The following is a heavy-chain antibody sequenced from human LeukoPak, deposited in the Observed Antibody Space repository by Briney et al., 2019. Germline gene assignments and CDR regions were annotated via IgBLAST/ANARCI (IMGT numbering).Heavy chain of an antibody. CDR1: GGSISGYY. CDR3: ARSPYYDGYYFDY. Sequence: PSETLSLTCTVSGGSISGYYWNWIRQPPGKGLEWIGYIYYSGSTKYNPSLKSRVTISVDTSKNQFSLKVSSVTAADTAVYYCARSPYYDGYYFDYWGQGTLVTVSS. D-gene: IGHD3-22*01. J-gene: IGHJ4*02. V-gene: IGHV4-59*01. CDR2: IYYSGST.